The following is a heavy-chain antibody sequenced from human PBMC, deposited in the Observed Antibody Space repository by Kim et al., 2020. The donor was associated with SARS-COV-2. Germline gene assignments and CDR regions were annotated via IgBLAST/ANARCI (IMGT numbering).Heavy chain of an antibody. CDR2: IYYSGST. Sequence: SETLSLTCTVSGGSISSYYWSWIRQPPGKGLEWIGYIYYSGSTNYNPSLKSRVTISVDTSKNQFSLKLSSVTAADTAVYYCARSPYSETFDYWGQGTLVTVAS. CDR3: ARSPYSETFDY. D-gene: IGHD2-15*01. J-gene: IGHJ4*02. V-gene: IGHV4-59*01. CDR1: GGSISSYY.